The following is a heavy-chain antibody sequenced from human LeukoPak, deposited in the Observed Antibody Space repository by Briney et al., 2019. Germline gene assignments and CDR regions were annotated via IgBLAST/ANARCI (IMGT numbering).Heavy chain of an antibody. CDR2: IDPSDSYT. D-gene: IGHD2-8*01. CDR3: ARRTYCTNGVCRDY. J-gene: IGHJ4*02. V-gene: IGHV5-10-1*01. Sequence: GESLKISCKGSGYSFTSYWISWVRQMPGKGLEWMGRIDPSDSYTNYSPSFQGHVTNSADKSISTAYLQWSSLTALDTAVYYWARRTYCTNGVCRDYWGQGTLVTVSS. CDR1: GYSFTSYW.